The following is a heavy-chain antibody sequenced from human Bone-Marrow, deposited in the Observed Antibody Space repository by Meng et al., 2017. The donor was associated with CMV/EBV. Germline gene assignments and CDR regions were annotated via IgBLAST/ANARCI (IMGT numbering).Heavy chain of an antibody. J-gene: IGHJ6*01. CDR2: IYYSGST. V-gene: IGHV4-59*01. D-gene: IGHD3-3*01. CDR1: GGSISSYY. CDR3: ARDFGDFGMDV. Sequence: GSLRLSCTVSGGSISSYYWSWIRQPPGKGLEWIGYIYYSGSTNYNPSLKSRVTISVDTSKNQFSLKLSSVTAADTAVYYCARDFGDFGMDVWGQGTTVTGSS.